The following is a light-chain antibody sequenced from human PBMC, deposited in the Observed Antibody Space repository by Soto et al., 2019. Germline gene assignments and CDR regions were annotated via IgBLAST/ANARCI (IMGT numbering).Light chain of an antibody. CDR3: QHFGGTTLH. CDR2: GAS. CDR1: QSVSSN. Sequence: EIVMTQSPATLFVSPGERVTLSCRASQSVSSNLAWYQQRPGQTPSLLIYGASTRATGIPDRFSGSGSGTHFTLTISRLEPGDFAVYYCQHFGGTTLHFGQGTRPEI. J-gene: IGKJ5*01. V-gene: IGKV3-15*01.